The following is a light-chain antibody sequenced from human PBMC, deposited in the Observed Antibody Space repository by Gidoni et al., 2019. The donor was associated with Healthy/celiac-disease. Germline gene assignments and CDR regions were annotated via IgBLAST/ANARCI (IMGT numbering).Light chain of an antibody. J-gene: IGLJ2*01. CDR2: SNN. CDR1: SSNIGSNT. V-gene: IGLV1-44*01. CDR3: AAWDDSLNGVV. Sequence: SVLTQPPSASRTPGQGVTISCSGSSSNIGSNTVNWYQQLPGTAPKLLIYSNNQRPSGVPDRFSGSKSGTSASLASSGLQSEDEADYYCAAWDDSLNGVVFGGGTKLTVL.